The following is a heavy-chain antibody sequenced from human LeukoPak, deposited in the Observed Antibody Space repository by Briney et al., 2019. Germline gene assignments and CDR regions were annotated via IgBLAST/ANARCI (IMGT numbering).Heavy chain of an antibody. J-gene: IGHJ3*02. D-gene: IGHD5-18*01. CDR3: ARDHGYSYGFDI. V-gene: IGHV3-23*01. CDR2: VSSSGGTT. Sequence: GGTLRLSCAAPGLTFSSYGMSWVRQAPGKGLEWVSAVSSSGGTTYYADSVKGRFTISRDNAKNSLYLQMNSLRAEDTAVYYCARDHGYSYGFDIWGQGTMVTVSS. CDR1: GLTFSSYG.